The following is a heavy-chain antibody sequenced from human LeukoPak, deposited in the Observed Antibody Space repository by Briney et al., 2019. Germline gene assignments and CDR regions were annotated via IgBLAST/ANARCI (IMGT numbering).Heavy chain of an antibody. D-gene: IGHD3-10*01. J-gene: IGHJ6*03. CDR3: AKDSAFYYIDV. CDR2: ISFDGTYK. CDR1: GFTFSSSA. Sequence: GGSLRLSCAASGFTFSSSAMHWVRQAPGKGLEWVTLISFDGTYKYYADSVKGRFTISRDNSKNTLYLQMNSLKGDDTAVYYCAKDSAFYYIDVWGKGTTVIISS. V-gene: IGHV3-30*04.